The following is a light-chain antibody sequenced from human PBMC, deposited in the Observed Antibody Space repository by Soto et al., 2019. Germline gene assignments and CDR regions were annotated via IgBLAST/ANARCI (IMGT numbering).Light chain of an antibody. CDR1: QSVSSY. CDR2: DAS. CDR3: QQRSNWPRT. Sequence: EIVLTQSPATLSLSPGERATLSCRASQSVSSYLAWYQQKPGQAPSLLIYDASNRATGIPARFSGSGSGTDFTLTISSLEPEDFAVYYCQQRSNWPRTFGQGTKVEFK. J-gene: IGKJ1*01. V-gene: IGKV3-11*01.